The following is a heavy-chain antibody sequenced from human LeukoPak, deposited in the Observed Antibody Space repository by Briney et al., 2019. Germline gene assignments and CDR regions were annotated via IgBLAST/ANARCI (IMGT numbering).Heavy chain of an antibody. J-gene: IGHJ4*02. Sequence: SETLSLTCTVSGGSISSYYWSWIRQPPGKGLEWIGYIYYSGSTNYNPSLKSRVTISVDTSKNQFSLKLNSVTAADTAVYFWAREVHEWYSDRSGYQSSYYFDSWGLGTLVTVSS. CDR1: GGSISSYY. V-gene: IGHV4-59*12. CDR3: AREVHEWYSDRSGYQSSYYFDS. D-gene: IGHD3-22*01. CDR2: IYYSGST.